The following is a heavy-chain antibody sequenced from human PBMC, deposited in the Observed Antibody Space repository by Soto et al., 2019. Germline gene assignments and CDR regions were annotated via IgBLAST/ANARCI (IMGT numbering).Heavy chain of an antibody. Sequence: GGSLRLSCAASGFTFSSYAMSWVRQAPGKGLEWVSAISGSGGSTYYAGSVKGRFTISRDNSKNTLYLQMNSLRAEDTAVYYCAKENGYSSSWFEFAYWGQGTLVTVSS. J-gene: IGHJ4*02. CDR2: ISGSGGST. CDR3: AKENGYSSSWFEFAY. V-gene: IGHV3-23*01. CDR1: GFTFSSYA. D-gene: IGHD6-13*01.